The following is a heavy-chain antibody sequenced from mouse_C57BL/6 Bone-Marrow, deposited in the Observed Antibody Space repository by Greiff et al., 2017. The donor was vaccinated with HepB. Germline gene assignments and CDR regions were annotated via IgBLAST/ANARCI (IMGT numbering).Heavy chain of an antibody. V-gene: IGHV1-58*01. J-gene: IGHJ4*01. CDR1: GYTFTSYG. D-gene: IGHD1-1*01. CDR2: IYIGNGYT. Sequence: VQLQQSGAELVRPGSSVKMSCKTSGYTFTSYGINWVKQRPGQGLEWIGYIYIGNGYTKYNEKFKGKATLTSDTSSSTAYMQLSSLTSEDSAIYFWARSGSSYGGYAMDYWGQGTSVTVSS. CDR3: ARSGSSYGGYAMDY.